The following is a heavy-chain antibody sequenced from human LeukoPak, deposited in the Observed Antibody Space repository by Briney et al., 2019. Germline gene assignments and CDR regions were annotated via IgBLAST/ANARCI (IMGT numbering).Heavy chain of an antibody. Sequence: SETLSLTCTVSGGSISSYYWSWIRQPPGKGLEWIGYICYSGSTNYNPSLKSRVTISVDTSKNQFSLKLSSVTAADTAVYYCARLRDLSYYYDSSGPNDAFDIWGRGTMVTVSS. CDR3: ARLRDLSYYYDSSGPNDAFDI. V-gene: IGHV4-59*01. D-gene: IGHD3-22*01. J-gene: IGHJ3*02. CDR1: GGSISSYY. CDR2: ICYSGST.